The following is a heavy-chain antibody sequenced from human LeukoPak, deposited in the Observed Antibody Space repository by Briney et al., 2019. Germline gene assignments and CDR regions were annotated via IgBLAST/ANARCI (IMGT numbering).Heavy chain of an antibody. CDR3: ARGSGIAAAARAPDY. D-gene: IGHD6-13*01. J-gene: IGHJ4*02. V-gene: IGHV3-21*01. CDR2: ISSSSSYI. CDR1: GFTFSSYS. Sequence: GGSLRLSCAAPGFTFSSYSMNWVRQAPGKGLEWVSSISSSSSYIYYADSVKGRFTISRDNAKNSLYLQMNSLRAEDTAVYYCARGSGIAAAARAPDYWGQGTLVTVSS.